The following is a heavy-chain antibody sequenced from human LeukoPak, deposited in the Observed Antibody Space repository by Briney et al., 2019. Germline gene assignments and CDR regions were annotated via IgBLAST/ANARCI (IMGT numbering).Heavy chain of an antibody. D-gene: IGHD3-10*01. CDR1: GFTFSNYA. J-gene: IGHJ4*02. Sequence: PGGSLRLSCAASGFTFSNYAMSWVRQAPGKGLEWVSGISNSGSGTYCADSVKGRFTISRDSSKRTVYLQMNSLRAEDTAVYYCATDVAVTSGLRGYWGQGTLVTVSS. V-gene: IGHV3-23*01. CDR3: ATDVAVTSGLRGY. CDR2: ISNSGSGT.